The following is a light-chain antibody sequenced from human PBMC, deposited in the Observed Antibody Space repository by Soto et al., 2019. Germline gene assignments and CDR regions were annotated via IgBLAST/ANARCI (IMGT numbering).Light chain of an antibody. V-gene: IGKV1-8*01. CDR1: QGISSY. CDR3: QKYNSAPKT. CDR2: AAS. Sequence: AIRMTQSPSSFSASTGDRVTITCRASQGISSYLAWYQQKPGKAPKLLIYAASTLQSGVPSRFSGSGSGTDFTLTISTLQPEDVATYYCQKYNSAPKTFGQGTKVEIK. J-gene: IGKJ1*01.